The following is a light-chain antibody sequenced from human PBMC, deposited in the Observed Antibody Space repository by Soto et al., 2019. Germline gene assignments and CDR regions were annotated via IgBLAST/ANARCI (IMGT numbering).Light chain of an antibody. V-gene: IGKV1-27*01. CDR3: QKYTHVLA. CDR2: AAS. CDR1: QGISNY. J-gene: IGKJ4*01. Sequence: DIQMTQSPSSLSASVGDRVTITCRASQGISNYLAWYQQIPGKVPKLLISAASTLQSGVPSRFSGSGSGTDFTINISSLPPEDVATYYRQKYTHVLAFGGGTKVEIK.